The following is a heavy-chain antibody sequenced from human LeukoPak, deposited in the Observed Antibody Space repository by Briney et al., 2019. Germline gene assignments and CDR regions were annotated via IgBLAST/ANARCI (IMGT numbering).Heavy chain of an antibody. J-gene: IGHJ4*02. CDR2: ISSNGGSS. Sequence: GGSLRLSCAASGFTFSSYAMSWARQAPGKGLEWVSTISSNGGSSHYADSVQGRFTISRDNSKNTLYLQMNSLRAEDTAVYYCEMTTDYWGQGTLVTVSS. V-gene: IGHV3-23*01. CDR1: GFTFSSYA. D-gene: IGHD4-17*01. CDR3: EMTTDY.